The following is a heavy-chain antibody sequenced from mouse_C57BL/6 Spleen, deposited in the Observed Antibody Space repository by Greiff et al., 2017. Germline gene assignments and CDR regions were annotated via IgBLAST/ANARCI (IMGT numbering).Heavy chain of an antibody. V-gene: IGHV1-52*01. Sequence: QVQLQQPGAELVRPGSSVKLSCKASGYTFTSYWMHWVKQRPIQGLEWIGNIDPSDSETHYNQKFKDKATLTVDKSSSTAYMQLSSLTSEDSAVYYCARWGGSGYGDYWGKGTTLTVSS. CDR1: GYTFTSYW. CDR2: IDPSDSET. CDR3: ARWGGSGYGDY. J-gene: IGHJ2*01. D-gene: IGHD3-2*02.